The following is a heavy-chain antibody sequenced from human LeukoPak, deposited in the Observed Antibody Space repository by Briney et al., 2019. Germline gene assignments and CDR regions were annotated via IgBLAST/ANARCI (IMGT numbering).Heavy chain of an antibody. CDR2: ISSSGSTI. Sequence: GGSLRLSCAASGFAFSDYYMSWIRQAPGKGLEWVSYISSSGSTIYYADSVKGRFTISRDNAKNSLYLQMNSLRAEDTAVYYCARDGCSSTSCMDVWGKGTTVTVSS. CDR1: GFAFSDYY. D-gene: IGHD2-2*01. J-gene: IGHJ6*03. CDR3: ARDGCSSTSCMDV. V-gene: IGHV3-11*01.